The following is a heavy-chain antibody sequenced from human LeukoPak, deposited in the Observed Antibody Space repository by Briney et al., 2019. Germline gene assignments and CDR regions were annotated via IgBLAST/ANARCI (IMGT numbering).Heavy chain of an antibody. Sequence: SETLSLTCAVYGGSFSGYYWSWIRQPPGKGLEWIGEINHSGSTNYNPSLESRATISVDTSQNQFSLKLTSVTAADTAVYYCARAVDYRNYFDSWGQGTLVTVSS. D-gene: IGHD4-11*01. CDR3: ARAVDYRNYFDS. J-gene: IGHJ4*02. V-gene: IGHV4-34*09. CDR2: INHSGST. CDR1: GGSFSGYY.